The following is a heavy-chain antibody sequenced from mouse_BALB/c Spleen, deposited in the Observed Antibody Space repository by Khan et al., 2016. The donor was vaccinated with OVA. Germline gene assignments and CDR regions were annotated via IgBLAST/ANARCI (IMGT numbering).Heavy chain of an antibody. CDR2: INPSTSYT. J-gene: IGHJ3*01. CDR1: GYTFTTYW. Sequence: QVQLKQPGAELAKPGASVKMSCKASGYTFTTYWMHWIKQRPGQGLEWIGYINPSTSYTEYSQKFKDKATLTADKSSSTAYMKLSSLTSEDSAIYYCTRRGLDGIFAYWGQGTLVTVST. D-gene: IGHD2-1*01. V-gene: IGHV1-7*01. CDR3: TRRGLDGIFAY.